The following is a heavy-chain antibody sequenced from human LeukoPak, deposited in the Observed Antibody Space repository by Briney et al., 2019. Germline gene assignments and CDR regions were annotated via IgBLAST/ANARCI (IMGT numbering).Heavy chain of an antibody. CDR1: GFTFSSYG. CDR2: IWYGGSNK. J-gene: IGHJ4*02. D-gene: IGHD6-6*01. CDR3: AKDRSPYSSSSFDY. V-gene: IGHV3-30*02. Sequence: PGGSLRLTCAASGFTFSSYGMHWVRQAPGKGLEWVAVIWYGGSNKYYADSVKGRFTISRDNSKNTLYLQMNSLRAEDTAVYYCAKDRSPYSSSSFDYWGQGTLVTVSS.